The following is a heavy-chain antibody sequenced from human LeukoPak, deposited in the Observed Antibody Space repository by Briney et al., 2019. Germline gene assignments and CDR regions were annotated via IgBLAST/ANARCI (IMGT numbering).Heavy chain of an antibody. CDR2: IYTSGST. Sequence: TPSQTLSLTCTVSGGSISSGSYYWSWIRQPAGKGLEWIGRIYTSGSTNYNPSLKSRVTISVDTSKNQFSLKLSSVTAADTAVYYCAREAEYYYDSSGRRSDYWGQGTLVTVSS. V-gene: IGHV4-61*02. CDR3: AREAEYYYDSSGRRSDY. CDR1: GGSISSGSYY. D-gene: IGHD3-22*01. J-gene: IGHJ4*02.